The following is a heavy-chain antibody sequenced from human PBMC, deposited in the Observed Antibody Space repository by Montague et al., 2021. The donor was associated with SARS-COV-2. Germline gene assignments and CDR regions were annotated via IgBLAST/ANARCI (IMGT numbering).Heavy chain of an antibody. Sequence: SETLSLTCAVSGGSISSGTWWTWVRQPPGKGLEWIGEISHSGGTNYNPSLKSRVTISVEKSKNQFSLNLNSVTAADTAVYYCARLSSDIGGYFWFDPWGQGTLVSVSS. CDR2: ISHSGGT. V-gene: IGHV4-4*02. J-gene: IGHJ5*02. CDR3: ARLSSDIGGYFWFDP. CDR1: GGSISSGTW. D-gene: IGHD1-26*01.